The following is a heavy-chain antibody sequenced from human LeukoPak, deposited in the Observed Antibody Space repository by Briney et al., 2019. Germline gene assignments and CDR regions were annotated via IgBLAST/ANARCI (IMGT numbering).Heavy chain of an antibody. Sequence: PGGSLRLSCAASGFIFSSYAMSWVRQAPGKGLEWVSTISGSGGSTYYADSVKGRFTISRDNSKNTVYLQMNSLRAEDTAVYYCXXXXSXINDVCXGDFDYWGQGTLVTVSS. CDR1: GFIFSSYA. J-gene: IGHJ4*02. V-gene: IGHV3-23*01. CDR3: XXXXSXINDVCXGDFDY. D-gene: IGHD2-8*01. CDR2: ISGSGGST.